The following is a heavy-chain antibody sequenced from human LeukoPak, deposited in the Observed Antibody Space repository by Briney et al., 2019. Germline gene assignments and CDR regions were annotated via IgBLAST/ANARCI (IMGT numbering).Heavy chain of an antibody. J-gene: IGHJ4*02. Sequence: GGSLRLSCAASGFTFSSYWMHWVRQAPGKGLVWVSRINSDGSSTSYADSVKGRFTISRDNAKNTLYLQMNSLRAEDTAVYYCARVGISSGYYGKADYWGQGTLVTVSS. CDR3: ARVGISSGYYGKADY. CDR1: GFTFSSYW. CDR2: INSDGSST. V-gene: IGHV3-74*01. D-gene: IGHD3-22*01.